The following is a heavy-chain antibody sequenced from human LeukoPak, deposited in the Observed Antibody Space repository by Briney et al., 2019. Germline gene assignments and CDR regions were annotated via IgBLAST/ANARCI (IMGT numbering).Heavy chain of an antibody. Sequence: SETLSLTCTVSGGSISSYYWSWIRQPPGKGLEWIGSIYHSGSTYYNPSLKSRVTISVDTSKNQFSLKLSSVTAADTAVYYCAREGATYYYDSRGYPPADYWGQGALVTVSS. CDR2: IYHSGST. CDR3: AREGATYYYDSRGYPPADY. V-gene: IGHV4-38-2*02. J-gene: IGHJ4*02. D-gene: IGHD3-22*01. CDR1: GGSISSYY.